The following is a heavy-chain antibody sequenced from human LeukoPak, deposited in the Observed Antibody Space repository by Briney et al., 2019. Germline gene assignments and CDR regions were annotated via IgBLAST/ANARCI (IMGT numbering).Heavy chain of an antibody. D-gene: IGHD1-1*01. Sequence: GASVKVSCKASGGTFSSYAISWVRQAPGQGLEWMGGIIPIFGTANYAQKFQGRVTITTDESTSTAYTELSSLRSEDTAVYYCARGHSVQLERRDMYYFDYWGQGTLVTVSS. CDR1: GGTFSSYA. J-gene: IGHJ4*02. V-gene: IGHV1-69*05. CDR3: ARGHSVQLERRDMYYFDY. CDR2: IIPIFGTA.